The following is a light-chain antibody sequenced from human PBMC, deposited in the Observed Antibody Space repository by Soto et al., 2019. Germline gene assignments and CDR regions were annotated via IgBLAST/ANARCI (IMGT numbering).Light chain of an antibody. J-gene: IGKJ1*01. CDR2: RAS. CDR1: QSVSSN. V-gene: IGKV3-15*01. CDR3: QQYNNWPRK. Sequence: EIVMTQSPATLSVSPGERATLSCRASQSVSSNLAWYQQKPGQAPRLLIYRASTRATGIPARFSGSGSGTEFTLTISSLQSEDVAVYYGQQYNNWPRKFGQGTKVEIK.